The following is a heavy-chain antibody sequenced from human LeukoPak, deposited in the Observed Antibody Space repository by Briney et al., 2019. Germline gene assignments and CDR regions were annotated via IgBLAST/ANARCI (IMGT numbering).Heavy chain of an antibody. D-gene: IGHD2-2*01. CDR2: INHSGST. V-gene: IGHV4-34*01. J-gene: IGHJ5*02. CDR1: GGSFSGYY. Sequence: PSETLSLTCAVYGGSFSGYYWSWIRQPPGKGLEWIGEINHSGSTNYNPSLKSRVTISVDTSKYQFSLKLSSVTAADTAVYYCARGIVVVPAAVDWFDPWGQGTLVTVSS. CDR3: ARGIVVVPAAVDWFDP.